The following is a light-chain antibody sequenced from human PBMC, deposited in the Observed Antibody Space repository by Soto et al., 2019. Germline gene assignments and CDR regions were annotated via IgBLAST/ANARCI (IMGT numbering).Light chain of an antibody. CDR3: SSYAGSNNFVV. CDR1: SSDVGGYNY. V-gene: IGLV2-8*01. CDR2: EVS. Sequence: QSALTQPPSASGSPGQSVSISCTGTSSDVGGYNYVSWYQQHPGKAPKLNIYEVSKRPSGVPERFSGSKSGNTTSLTVSGIQAEDESDYNCSSYAGSNNFVVFGGGTKLTVL. J-gene: IGLJ2*01.